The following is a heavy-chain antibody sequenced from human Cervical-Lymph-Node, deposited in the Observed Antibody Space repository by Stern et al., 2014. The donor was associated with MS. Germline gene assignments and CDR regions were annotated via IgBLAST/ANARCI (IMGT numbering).Heavy chain of an antibody. D-gene: IGHD1-7*01. CDR2: INPNSGGT. V-gene: IGHV1-2*02. CDR1: GYTFTGQY. J-gene: IGHJ4*02. CDR3: ARGLRGDWNYDAFDY. Sequence: QLVQCGAEVKKPGASVKVSCKASGYTFTGQYIPWVRQAPGQGLEWMGRINPNSGGTSYAQKFQGRVTRTRDTSINTASMELSRLTSDDTAMYYGARGLRGDWNYDAFDYWGQGTLVTVSS.